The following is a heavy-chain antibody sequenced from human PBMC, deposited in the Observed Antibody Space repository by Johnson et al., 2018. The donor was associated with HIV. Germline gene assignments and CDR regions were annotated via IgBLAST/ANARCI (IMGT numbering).Heavy chain of an antibody. D-gene: IGHD3-22*01. J-gene: IGHJ3*02. CDR1: GFTFSSYG. Sequence: QVQLVESGGGVVQPGRSLRLSCAASGFTFSSYGMHWVRQAPGKGLEWVAVISYDGSNKYYADSVKGRFTLSRDNSKNTLYLQMNSLSAEDTAVYYCAREYYDSSGYYYGVVSAFDIWGQGTMVTVSS. CDR3: AREYYDSSGYYYGVVSAFDI. V-gene: IGHV3-30*03. CDR2: ISYDGSNK.